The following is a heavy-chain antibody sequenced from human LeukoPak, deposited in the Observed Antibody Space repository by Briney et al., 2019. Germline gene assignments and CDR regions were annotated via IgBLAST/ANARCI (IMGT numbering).Heavy chain of an antibody. Sequence: PSETLSLTCTVSGGSISSGGYHWSWIRQHPGKGLEWLGYIYYSGSTYYNPSLKSRVTISVDTSKNQFSLKLSSVTAADTAVYYCARAPTTVVPYYFDYWGQGTLVTVSS. CDR3: ARAPTTVVPYYFDY. V-gene: IGHV4-31*03. D-gene: IGHD4-23*01. J-gene: IGHJ4*02. CDR1: GGSISSGGYH. CDR2: IYYSGST.